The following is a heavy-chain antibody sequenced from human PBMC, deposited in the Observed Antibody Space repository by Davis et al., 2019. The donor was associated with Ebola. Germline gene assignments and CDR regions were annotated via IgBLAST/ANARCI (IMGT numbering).Heavy chain of an antibody. D-gene: IGHD4-17*01. J-gene: IGHJ4*02. V-gene: IGHV3-74*01. CDR1: GFTFSSYW. CDR3: ARDGGYGDYYFDY. CDR2: INSDGSSK. Sequence: GESLKISCAASGFTFSSYWRHWVRQAPGKGLVWVSRINSDGSSKSYEDSVKGRFTISRDNAKNTLYLQMNSLRAEDTAVYYCARDGGYGDYYFDYWGQGTLVTVSS.